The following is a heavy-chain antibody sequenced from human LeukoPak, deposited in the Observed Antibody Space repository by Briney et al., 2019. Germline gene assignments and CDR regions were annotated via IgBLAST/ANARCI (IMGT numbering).Heavy chain of an antibody. J-gene: IGHJ6*02. CDR3: ARDRYAMDV. CDR1: GFTFSDYY. Sequence: PGGSLRLSCAASGFTFSDYYMSWIRQAPGKGLEWISYTSSSGITIYYADSVKGRFTMSSDNAKNSLYLQMNSLRAEDTAVYYCARDRYAMDVWGQGTTVTVSS. CDR2: TSSSGITI. V-gene: IGHV3-11*01.